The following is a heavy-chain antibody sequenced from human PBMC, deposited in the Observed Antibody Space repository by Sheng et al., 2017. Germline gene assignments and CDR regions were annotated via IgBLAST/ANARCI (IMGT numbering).Heavy chain of an antibody. CDR3: ARDYGNNYYDSSGYLDY. V-gene: IGHV4-39*07. D-gene: IGHD3-22*01. J-gene: IGHJ4*02. Sequence: QLQLQESGPGLVKPSETLSLTCTVSGGSISSSSYYWGWIRQPPGKGLEWIGSMYYSGSTYYNPSLKSRVTISVDTSKNQFSLKLSSVTAADTAVYYCARDYGNNYYDSSGYLDYWGRGNAGHRRL. CDR2: MYYSGST. CDR1: GGSISSSSYY.